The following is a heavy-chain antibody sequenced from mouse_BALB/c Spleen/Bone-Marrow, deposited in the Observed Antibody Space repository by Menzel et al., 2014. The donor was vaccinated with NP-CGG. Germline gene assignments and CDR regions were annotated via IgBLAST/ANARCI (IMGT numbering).Heavy chain of an antibody. J-gene: IGHJ3*01. Sequence: QVQLQQSGAELVKPGASVKLSCKASGYTFTSYWIHWVKLRSGHGLEWIGEINPSNGRTNYNEKFKNKATLTVDKSSSTAYIQLSSLTSEDSAVYYCARYDGPAWFAYWGQGTLVTVS. CDR3: ARYDGPAWFAY. CDR1: GYTFTSYW. D-gene: IGHD2-3*01. CDR2: INPSNGRT. V-gene: IGHV1S81*02.